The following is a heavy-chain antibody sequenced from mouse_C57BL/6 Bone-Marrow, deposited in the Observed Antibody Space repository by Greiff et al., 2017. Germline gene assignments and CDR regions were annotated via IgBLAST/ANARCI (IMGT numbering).Heavy chain of an antibody. CDR3: AKCDGSSYWALDV. J-gene: IGHJ1*03. D-gene: IGHD1-1*01. V-gene: IGHV1-81*01. Sequence: VQVVESGAELARPGASVKLSCKASGYTFTSYGISWVKQRTGQGLEWIGEIYPRSGNIYYNEKFKGKATLTADKSSSTAYMELRSLTSEDSSVYFCAKCDGSSYWALDVWGTGTTVTVSS. CDR2: IYPRSGNI. CDR1: GYTFTSYG.